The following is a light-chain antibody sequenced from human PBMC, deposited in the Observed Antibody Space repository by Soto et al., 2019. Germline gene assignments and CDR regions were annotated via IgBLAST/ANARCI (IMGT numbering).Light chain of an antibody. CDR3: AAWDDSLSGYV. J-gene: IGLJ1*01. CDR1: SYNIGSNY. V-gene: IGLV1-47*02. Sequence: QSVLTQPPSASGTPGQRGTISFSGSSYNIGSNYVYWYQQLPGTAPKLLIYSNNQRPSGVPDRFSGSKSVTSASLAISGLRSEDEADYYCAAWDDSLSGYVFGTGTKLTVL. CDR2: SNN.